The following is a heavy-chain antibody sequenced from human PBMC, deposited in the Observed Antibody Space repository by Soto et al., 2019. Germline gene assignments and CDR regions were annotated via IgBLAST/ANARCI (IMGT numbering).Heavy chain of an antibody. CDR3: AREENCSGGTCYSEYFHR. CDR1: GYLFTAYS. J-gene: IGHJ1*01. Sequence: ASVKVSCKSSGYLFTAYSMHWVRLAPGQGLEWMGVVNPSGGSTKYAQNFQGRVTMTRDTSTTTIYMELSSLRSDDTAIYYCAREENCSGGTCYSEYFHRWGQGTLVTVSS. D-gene: IGHD2-15*01. CDR2: VNPSGGST. V-gene: IGHV1-46*01.